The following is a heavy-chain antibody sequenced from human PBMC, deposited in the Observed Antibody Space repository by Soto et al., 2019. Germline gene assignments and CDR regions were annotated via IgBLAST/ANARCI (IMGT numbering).Heavy chain of an antibody. Sequence: SETLSLTCAVSGGSISSGGYSWSWIRQPPGKGLEWIGYIYHSGSTYYNPSLKSRVTISVDTSKNQFSLKLSSVTAADTAVYYCAAVVAASWFDPWGQGTLVTVSS. CDR3: AAVVAASWFDP. CDR2: IYHSGST. J-gene: IGHJ5*02. CDR1: GGSISSGGYS. D-gene: IGHD2-15*01. V-gene: IGHV4-30-2*02.